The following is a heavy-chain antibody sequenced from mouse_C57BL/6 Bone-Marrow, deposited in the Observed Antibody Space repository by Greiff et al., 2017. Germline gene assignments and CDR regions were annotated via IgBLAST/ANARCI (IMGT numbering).Heavy chain of an antibody. Sequence: VQLQQSGPELVKPGASVKISCKASGYSFTGYYMNWVKQSPEKSLEWIGEINPSTGGTTYNQKFKAKATLTVDKSSSTAYMQLKSLTSEDSAVYYCARDLIYYYGSSYWYFDVWGTGTTVTVSS. D-gene: IGHD1-1*01. CDR1: GYSFTGYY. CDR2: INPSTGGT. CDR3: ARDLIYYYGSSYWYFDV. J-gene: IGHJ1*03. V-gene: IGHV1-42*01.